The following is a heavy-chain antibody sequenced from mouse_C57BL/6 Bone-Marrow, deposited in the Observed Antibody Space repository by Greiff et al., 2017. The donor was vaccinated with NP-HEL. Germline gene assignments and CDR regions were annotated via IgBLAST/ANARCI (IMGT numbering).Heavy chain of an antibody. CDR2: FISGGSYT. Sequence: EVQVVESGGDLVKPGGSLKLSCAASGFTFSSYGMSWVRQTPDKRLEWVATFISGGSYTYYPDSVKGRFTISRDNAKNTLYQQRSSLNAEDTAMYYCASFYDGYSFAYGGQGTLGTVSA. CDR1: GFTFSSYG. CDR3: ASFYDGYSFAY. D-gene: IGHD2-3*01. J-gene: IGHJ3*01. V-gene: IGHV5-6*01.